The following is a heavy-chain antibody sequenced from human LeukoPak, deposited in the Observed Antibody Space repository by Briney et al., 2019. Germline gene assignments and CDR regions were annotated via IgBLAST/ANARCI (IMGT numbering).Heavy chain of an antibody. D-gene: IGHD3-3*01. CDR2: IYYSGST. J-gene: IGHJ4*02. V-gene: IGHV4-59*01. CDR1: GGSISSYY. Sequence: SETLSLTCTVSGGSISSYYWSWIRQPPGKGLEWIGYIYYSGSTNYNPSLKSRVTISVDTSKNQFSLKLSSVTAADTAVYYCARASPPHDHYYDFWSGYSTGFDYWGQGTLVTVSS. CDR3: ARASPPHDHYYDFWSGYSTGFDY.